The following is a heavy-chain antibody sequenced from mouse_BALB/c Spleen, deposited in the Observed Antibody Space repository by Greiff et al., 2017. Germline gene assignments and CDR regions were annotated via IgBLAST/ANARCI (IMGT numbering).Heavy chain of an antibody. CDR3: ARSDAHYAMDY. CDR1: GYAFTNYL. CDR2: INPGSGGT. Sequence: QVHVKQSGAELVRPGTSVKVSCKASGYAFTNYLIEWVKQRPGQGLEWIGVINPGSGGTNYNEKFKGKATLTVDKSSSTAYMQLSSPTSEDSAVYYCARSDAHYAMDYWGQGTSVTVSS. J-gene: IGHJ4*01. V-gene: IGHV1-54*01.